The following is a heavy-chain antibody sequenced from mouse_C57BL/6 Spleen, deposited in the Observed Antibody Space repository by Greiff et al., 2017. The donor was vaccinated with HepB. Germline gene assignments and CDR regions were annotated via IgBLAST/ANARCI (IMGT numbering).Heavy chain of an antibody. D-gene: IGHD1-1*01. CDR3: ARGGLLRSNYYAMDY. V-gene: IGHV1-69*01. CDR1: GYTFTSYW. CDR2: IDPSDSYT. J-gene: IGHJ4*01. Sequence: QVQLQQPGAELVMPGASVKLSCKASGYTFTSYWMHWVKQRPGQGLEWIGEIDPSDSYTNYNQKFKGKSTLTVDKSSSTAYMQLSSLTSEDSAVYYCARGGLLRSNYYAMDYWGQGTSVTVSS.